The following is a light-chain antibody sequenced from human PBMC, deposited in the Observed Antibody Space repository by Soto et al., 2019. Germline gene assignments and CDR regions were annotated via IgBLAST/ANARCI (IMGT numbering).Light chain of an antibody. Sequence: EIVLTQSPGTLSLSPGERATLSCRASQSVSSSSYLAWYQQKPGQAPRLLIYGASSRATGIPDRFSRSGSCTDFTLTISRLEPEDFPVYYFHQYRSSPSYTFAQGTKLQIK. J-gene: IGKJ2*01. V-gene: IGKV3-20*01. CDR2: GAS. CDR3: HQYRSSPSYT. CDR1: QSVSSSSY.